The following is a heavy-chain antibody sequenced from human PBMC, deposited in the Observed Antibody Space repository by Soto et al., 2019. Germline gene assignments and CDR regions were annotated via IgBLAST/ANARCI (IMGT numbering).Heavy chain of an antibody. J-gene: IGHJ4*02. V-gene: IGHV3-23*01. Sequence: PGGSRRLSCAASGFTFSSYARSWVRQAPGKGLEWVSAISGSGGSTYYADSVKGRFTISRDNSKNTLYLQMNSLRAEDTAVYYCARGREPYYHDSSGYLAIGYWGQGTLVTSPQ. CDR1: GFTFSSYA. CDR2: ISGSGGST. CDR3: ARGREPYYHDSSGYLAIGY. D-gene: IGHD3-22*01.